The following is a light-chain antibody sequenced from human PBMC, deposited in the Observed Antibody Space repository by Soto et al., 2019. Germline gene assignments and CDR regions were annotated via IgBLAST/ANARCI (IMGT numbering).Light chain of an antibody. V-gene: IGKV3-20*01. CDR1: QSVSSSY. J-gene: IGKJ2*02. Sequence: EIVLTQSPGTLSLSPGEIATLSCRASQSVSSSYLGWYQQKPGQAPRLLIYGASSRATGIPDRFSGSGSGTDFTLTISRLEPEDFAVYYCQQYGSSPLCTFGQGTKLEIK. CDR3: QQYGSSPLCT. CDR2: GAS.